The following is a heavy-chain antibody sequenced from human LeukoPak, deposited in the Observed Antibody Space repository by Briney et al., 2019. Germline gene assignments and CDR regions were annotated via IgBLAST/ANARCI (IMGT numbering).Heavy chain of an antibody. CDR3: ARRYKDMVVVPAVFYFDY. D-gene: IGHD2-2*01. Sequence: SETLSLTCNVSGASMGSDSYSWVWLRQPPGAALEWTGSVYYSGSTYYTPSLKSRVTISVDMSRNHFSLRLNSVAAADTAVYYCARRYKDMVVVPAVFYFDYWGRGILVTVPS. V-gene: IGHV4-39*02. CDR1: GASMGSDSYS. CDR2: VYYSGST. J-gene: IGHJ4*02.